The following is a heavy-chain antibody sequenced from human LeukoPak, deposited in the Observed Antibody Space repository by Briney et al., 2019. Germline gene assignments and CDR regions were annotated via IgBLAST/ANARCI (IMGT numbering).Heavy chain of an antibody. CDR3: ARAPVVRGVFGWFDF. D-gene: IGHD3-10*01. CDR2: RHDSGSS. Sequence: SETLSLTCSVSGGSISTYYWNWFRQPPGKGLEWIGHRHDSGSSNNNPSLKSRVTISIDTSRNQFSLKLNSVTAADTADYYCARAPVVRGVFGWFDFWGQGVLVTVSS. V-gene: IGHV4-59*01. J-gene: IGHJ5*01. CDR1: GGSISTYY.